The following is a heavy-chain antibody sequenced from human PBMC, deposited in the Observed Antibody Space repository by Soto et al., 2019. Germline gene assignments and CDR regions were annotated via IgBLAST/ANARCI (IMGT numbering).Heavy chain of an antibody. J-gene: IGHJ4*02. CDR2: ISRTSNYI. CDR1: GFDFTTYT. Sequence: VQLEESGGGPVKPGESLRLSCAASGFDFTTYTMNWVRQAPGKGLEWVSSISRTSNYIYYANSLKGQFSISRDNAGNSLFLHMSGLTVDDTAVYYCARSPRSESLVVVVRTFDYWGQGTLVTVSS. D-gene: IGHD2-21*01. CDR3: ARSPRSESLVVVVRTFDY. V-gene: IGHV3-21*02.